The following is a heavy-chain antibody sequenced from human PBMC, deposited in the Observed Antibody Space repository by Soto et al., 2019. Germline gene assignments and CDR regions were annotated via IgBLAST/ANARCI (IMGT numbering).Heavy chain of an antibody. V-gene: IGHV1-3*01. CDR2: INAGNDKT. J-gene: IGHJ5*02. CDR1: GYNFITYP. D-gene: IGHD2-2*01. CDR3: AVHLGYCISTSCYGVDNWFDP. Sequence: GASVKVSCKASGYNFITYPLHWVRQAPGQRPEWMGWINAGNDKTQYSQKFQGRVTITRDTSASTAYMELSSLRSEDTAVYYCAVHLGYCISTSCYGVDNWFDPWG.